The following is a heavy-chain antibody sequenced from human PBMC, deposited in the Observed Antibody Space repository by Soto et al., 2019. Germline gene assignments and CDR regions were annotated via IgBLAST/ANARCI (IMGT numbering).Heavy chain of an antibody. CDR1: GGSINTYNLF. CDR2: IHYGGNA. D-gene: IGHD2-21*02. Sequence: SETLSLTCTVSGGSINTYNLFWAWVRQPPGKGLEWIASIHYGGNAYYSPSLTTRVTISRDTSKNRVSLELRSVTVADTAVYYCARVNVTLDFWGQGTLVTVSS. CDR3: ARVNVTLDF. V-gene: IGHV4-39*01. J-gene: IGHJ4*02.